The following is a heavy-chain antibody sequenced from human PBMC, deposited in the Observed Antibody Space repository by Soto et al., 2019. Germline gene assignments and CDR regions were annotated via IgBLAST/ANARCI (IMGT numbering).Heavy chain of an antibody. CDR1: GYTFTSYG. V-gene: IGHV1-18*01. CDR3: ARGTGRESSYYYYYGMDV. Sequence: AAVKVSCKASGYTFTSYGISWVRQAPGQGLEWMGWISAYNGNTNYAQKLQGRVTMTTDTSTSTAYMELRSLRSDDTAVYYCARGTGRESSYYYYYGMDVWGQGTTVTVSS. CDR2: ISAYNGNT. J-gene: IGHJ6*02. D-gene: IGHD6-6*01.